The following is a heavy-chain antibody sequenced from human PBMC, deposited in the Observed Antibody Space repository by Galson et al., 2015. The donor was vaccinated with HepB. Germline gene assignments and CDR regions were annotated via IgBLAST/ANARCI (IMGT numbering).Heavy chain of an antibody. Sequence: SLRLSCAASGFTFSNYGMHWVRQAPGKGLEWVAVISYDGSNKYYADSVKGRFTISRDNSKNTPYLQMNSLRAEDTALYYCAKDPYLYSALAGTIAGFDYWGQGTLVTVSS. CDR2: ISYDGSNK. D-gene: IGHD6-19*01. V-gene: IGHV3-30*18. CDR3: AKDPYLYSALAGTIAGFDY. CDR1: GFTFSNYG. J-gene: IGHJ4*02.